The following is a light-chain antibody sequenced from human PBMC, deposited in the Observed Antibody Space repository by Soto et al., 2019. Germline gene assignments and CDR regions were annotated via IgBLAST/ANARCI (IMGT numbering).Light chain of an antibody. CDR3: ATWDSNLRAVV. CDR1: ISNIGVNY. CDR2: EHN. J-gene: IGLJ2*01. V-gene: IGLV1-51*01. Sequence: QSVLTQPPSVSAAPGLKVTISCSGSISNIGVNYVSWYQQVPGTAPKLLIYEHNKRPSGIPDRFSGSTSGTSATPGITGLQTGDEGDYYCATWDSNLRAVVFGGGTKVTVL.